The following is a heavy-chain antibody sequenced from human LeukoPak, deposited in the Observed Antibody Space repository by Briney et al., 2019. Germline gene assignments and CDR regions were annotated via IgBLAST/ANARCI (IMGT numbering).Heavy chain of an antibody. D-gene: IGHD6-13*01. CDR3: ARVIAAARGGYFQH. Sequence: PSETLSLTCAVYGGSFSGYYWSWIRQPPGEGLEWIGEINHSGSTNYNPSLKSRVTISVDTSKNQFSLKLSSVTAADAAVYYCARVIAAARGGYFQHWGQGTLVTVSS. V-gene: IGHV4-34*01. J-gene: IGHJ1*01. CDR2: INHSGST. CDR1: GGSFSGYY.